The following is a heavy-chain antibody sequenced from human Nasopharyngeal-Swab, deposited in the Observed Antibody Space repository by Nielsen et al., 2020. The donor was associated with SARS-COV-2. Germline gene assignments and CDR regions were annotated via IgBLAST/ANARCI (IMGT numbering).Heavy chain of an antibody. J-gene: IGHJ6*03. CDR3: ARDTCGGDCYSGYYYYYYMDV. CDR2: INTNTGNP. D-gene: IGHD2-21*01. V-gene: IGHV7-4-1*02. Sequence: WVRQAPGQGLEWMGWINTNTGNPTYAQGFTGRFVFSLDTSVSTAYLQISSLKAEDTAVYYCARDTCGGDCYSGYYYYYYMDVWGKGTTVTVSS.